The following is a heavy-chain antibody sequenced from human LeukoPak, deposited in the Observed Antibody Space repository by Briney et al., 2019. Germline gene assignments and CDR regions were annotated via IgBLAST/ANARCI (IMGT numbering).Heavy chain of an antibody. V-gene: IGHV3-74*01. CDR2: INSDDSRT. J-gene: IGHJ4*02. CDR3: ARGLVHDTSGYYSDY. D-gene: IGHD3-22*01. Sequence: GRSLRLSCAASGFTFSAFWMHWVRQAPGKGLVWVSRINSDDSRTTYADSVKGRFTISRDNAKNTLYLQMNSLRAEDTAVYYCARGLVHDTSGYYSDYWGQGTLVTVSS. CDR1: GFTFSAFW.